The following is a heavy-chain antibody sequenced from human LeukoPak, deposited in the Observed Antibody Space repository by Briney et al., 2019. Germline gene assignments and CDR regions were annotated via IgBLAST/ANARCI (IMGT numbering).Heavy chain of an antibody. D-gene: IGHD3-3*01. CDR3: ATSHYDFWSGYWY. J-gene: IGHJ4*02. CDR2: IYHSGST. CDR1: GYSISSGYY. Sequence: TSETLSLTCTVSGYSISSGYYWGWIRQPPGKGLEWIGSIYHSGSTYYNPSLKSRVTISVDTSKNQFSLKLSSVAAADTAVYYCATSHYDFWSGYWYWGQGTLVTVSS. V-gene: IGHV4-38-2*02.